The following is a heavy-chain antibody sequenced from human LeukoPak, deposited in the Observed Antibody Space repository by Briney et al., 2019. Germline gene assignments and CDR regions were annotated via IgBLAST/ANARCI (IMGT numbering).Heavy chain of an antibody. CDR2: IYYTGST. D-gene: IGHD3-16*02. J-gene: IGHJ5*02. Sequence: SETLSLTCTISGGSISSYYWSWIRQPPGKGLEWIGYIYYTGSTNHNPSLKSRVTISVDTSKNQFSLKLSSVTAADTAVYYCARRQYYDYVWGSYRSAWFDPWGQGTLVTVSS. V-gene: IGHV4-59*08. CDR3: ARRQYYDYVWGSYRSAWFDP. CDR1: GGSISSYY.